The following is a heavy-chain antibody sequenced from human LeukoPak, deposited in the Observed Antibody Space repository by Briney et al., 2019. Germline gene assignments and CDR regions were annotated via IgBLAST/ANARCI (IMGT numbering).Heavy chain of an antibody. Sequence: GGSLRLSCAAPGFTFSDYYMSWIRQAPGKGLEWFSYISSSGSTIYYADSVKGRFTISRDNANKALYLQMNSLRAEDTAVYYCARDMRGGWDSGYELIPIPAFDYWGQGTLVTVSS. D-gene: IGHD5-12*01. J-gene: IGHJ4*02. CDR2: ISSSGSTI. CDR1: GFTFSDYY. CDR3: ARDMRGGWDSGYELIPIPAFDY. V-gene: IGHV3-11*01.